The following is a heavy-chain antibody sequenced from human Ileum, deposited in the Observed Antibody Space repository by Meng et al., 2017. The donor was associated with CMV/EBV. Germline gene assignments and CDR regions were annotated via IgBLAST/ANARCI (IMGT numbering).Heavy chain of an antibody. CDR3: VHRYSSSSGQVS. Sequence: QITCKSLGPTLVKPTQTLTLTCTFSGFSLPTNVESVGWIRQPPGKALEWLALIHGGGGKQYSPSLQSRLTATRDTSKNQVVLTMTNMDPVDTATYYCVHRYSSSSGQVSWGQGTLVTVSS. J-gene: IGHJ5*02. V-gene: IGHV2-5*02. CDR1: GFSLPTNVES. CDR2: IHGGGGK. D-gene: IGHD6-6*01.